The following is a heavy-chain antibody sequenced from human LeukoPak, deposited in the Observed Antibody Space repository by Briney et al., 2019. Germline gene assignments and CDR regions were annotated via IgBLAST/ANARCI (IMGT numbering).Heavy chain of an antibody. CDR1: GFTFSSYE. Sequence: GGSLRLSCAASGFTFSSYEMNWVRQAPGKGLEWVSYITSSGRNIYYADSVKGRFTISRDNAKNSLFLQMNSLRAEDTAVYYRARVPYYGSGYYFDYWGQGTLVTVSS. J-gene: IGHJ4*02. V-gene: IGHV3-48*03. CDR2: ITSSGRNI. D-gene: IGHD3-10*01. CDR3: ARVPYYGSGYYFDY.